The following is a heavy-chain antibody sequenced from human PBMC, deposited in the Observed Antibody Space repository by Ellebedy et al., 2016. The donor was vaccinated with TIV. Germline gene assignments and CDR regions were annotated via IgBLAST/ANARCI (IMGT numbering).Heavy chain of an antibody. Sequence: SLKISXAASGFTFDDYSMHWVRQAPGKGLEWVSRITRNNGSIGYADSVKGRFTISRDNAKNSLYLQMNSLRPEDTAVYYCAIDNKRFEELFENRIDFWGQGTLVTVSS. CDR1: GFTFDDYS. V-gene: IGHV3-9*01. CDR3: AIDNKRFEELFENRIDF. CDR2: ITRNNGSI. D-gene: IGHD3-10*01. J-gene: IGHJ5*01.